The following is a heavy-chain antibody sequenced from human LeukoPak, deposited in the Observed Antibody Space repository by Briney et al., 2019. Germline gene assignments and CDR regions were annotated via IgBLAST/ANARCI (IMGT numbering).Heavy chain of an antibody. CDR2: ISSSSSYI. V-gene: IGHV3-21*01. CDR1: GFTFSSYS. Sequence: GGSLRLFCAASGFTFSSYSMNWVRQAPGKGLEWVSSISSSSSYIYYADSVKGRFTISRDNAKNSLYLQMNSLRDEATAVYYCAKGTTREGDRNWFAPGGQGTLVTAPS. J-gene: IGHJ5*02. CDR3: AKGTTREGDRNWFAP. D-gene: IGHD1-1*01.